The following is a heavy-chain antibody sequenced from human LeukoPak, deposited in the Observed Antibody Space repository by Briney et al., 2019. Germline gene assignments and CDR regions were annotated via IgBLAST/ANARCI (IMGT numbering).Heavy chain of an antibody. J-gene: IGHJ2*01. CDR2: ITDDGGST. Sequence: GGSLRLSCAASGFTFSNYAMSWVRQAPGKGLEWFSAITDDGGSTYYADSVEGRFTISRDDSKNTLHLQMNSLRAEDTAVYYCAADQAPRYYDFWSGYSDHSYWYFDLWGRGTLVTVSS. D-gene: IGHD3-3*01. CDR3: AADQAPRYYDFWSGYSDHSYWYFDL. V-gene: IGHV3-23*01. CDR1: GFTFSNYA.